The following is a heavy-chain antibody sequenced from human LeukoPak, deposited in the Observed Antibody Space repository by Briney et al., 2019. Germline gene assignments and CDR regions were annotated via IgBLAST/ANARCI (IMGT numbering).Heavy chain of an antibody. Sequence: ASVKVSCKASGYTFTGYYMHWVRQAPGQGLEWMGWINPNSGGTNYAQKFQSRVTMTRDTSISTAYMELSRLRSEDTAVYYCARDSGGHCSSTSCHFDYWGQGTLVTVSS. CDR2: INPNSGGT. J-gene: IGHJ4*02. CDR1: GYTFTGYY. D-gene: IGHD2-2*01. CDR3: ARDSGGHCSSTSCHFDY. V-gene: IGHV1-2*02.